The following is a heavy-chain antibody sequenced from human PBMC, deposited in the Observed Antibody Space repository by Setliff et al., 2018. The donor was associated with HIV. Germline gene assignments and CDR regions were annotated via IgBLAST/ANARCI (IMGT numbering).Heavy chain of an antibody. J-gene: IGHJ6*03. Sequence: SETLSLTCTVSGGSISGSSYYWGWIRQSPEKGLEWIGSIFHAGSTCYNPSLKSRVTLSVDTSENQYSLKLTSLIAADTAVYYCARSLAYCSGGGCSSGNYYYMDVWGKGTTVTVSS. D-gene: IGHD2-15*01. CDR2: IFHAGST. V-gene: IGHV4-39*01. CDR1: GGSISGSSYY. CDR3: ARSLAYCSGGGCSSGNYYYMDV.